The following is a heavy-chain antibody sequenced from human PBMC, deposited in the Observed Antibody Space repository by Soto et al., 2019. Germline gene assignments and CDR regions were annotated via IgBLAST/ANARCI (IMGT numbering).Heavy chain of an antibody. CDR2: ISYDGSNK. CDR3: ANPGKSDFDY. Sequence: GGSLRLSCAASGFTFSSYGMHWVRQAPGKGLEWVAVISYDGSNKYYADSVKGRFTISRDNSKNTLYLQMNSLRAEDTAVYYCANPGKSDFDYWGQGTLVTVSS. CDR1: GFTFSSYG. V-gene: IGHV3-30*18. J-gene: IGHJ4*02.